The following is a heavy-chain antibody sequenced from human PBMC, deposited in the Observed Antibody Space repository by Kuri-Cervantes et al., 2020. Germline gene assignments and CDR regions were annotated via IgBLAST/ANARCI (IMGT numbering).Heavy chain of an antibody. CDR3: ARDWGYSSSPGLFDY. J-gene: IGHJ4*02. D-gene: IGHD6-6*01. CDR1: GFIFSSNA. V-gene: IGHV3-23*01. Sequence: GESLKISCAASGFIFSSNAMSWVRQAPGKGLEWVSAISGSGGSTYYADSVKGRFTISRDNAKNSLYLQMNSLRAEDTAVYYCARDWGYSSSPGLFDYWGQGTLVTVSS. CDR2: ISGSGGST.